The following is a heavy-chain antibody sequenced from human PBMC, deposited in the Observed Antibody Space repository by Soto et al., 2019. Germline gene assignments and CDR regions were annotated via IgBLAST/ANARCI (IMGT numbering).Heavy chain of an antibody. V-gene: IGHV4-30-4*01. CDR1: GGSISGGIHS. Sequence: QVQLQESGPGLVKPSETLFLTCTVSGGSISGGIHSWSWIRQPPGKGLEWIGHIFDSGSTYYNPSLKSRLTISVDTSKNQFSLRLNSVTAADTAMYYCAREIMPLTNDWYFDLWGRGTLVTVSS. CDR2: IFDSGST. CDR3: AREIMPLTNDWYFDL. D-gene: IGHD2-8*01. J-gene: IGHJ2*01.